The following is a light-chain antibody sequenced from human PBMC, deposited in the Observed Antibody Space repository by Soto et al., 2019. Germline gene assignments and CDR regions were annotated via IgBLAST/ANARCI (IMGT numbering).Light chain of an antibody. CDR1: QAINNN. CDR2: AAS. J-gene: IGKJ4*01. V-gene: IGKV1-27*01. CDR3: QKFNAVPT. Sequence: DIQMTQSPSSLSASVGDRVTITCRASQAINNNLAWYQQKPGKVPTLLISAASNLQSGVPSRFSGSGSGTDFTLTISSLQPEDVATYYCQKFNAVPTFGGGTKVEI.